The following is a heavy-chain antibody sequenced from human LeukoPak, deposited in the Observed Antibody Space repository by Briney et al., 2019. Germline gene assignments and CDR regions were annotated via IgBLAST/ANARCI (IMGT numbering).Heavy chain of an antibody. J-gene: IGHJ4*02. Sequence: GGSLRLSCAASGVTFTNYAMGWVGQAPAQGVEGGSVISIYGGRTYYVDSVKGRFAISRDNSKNTLFLQMNSLRVEDTAVYYCAKTLAGSYYNPYDFWGQGTLVTVSS. CDR1: GVTFTNYA. CDR3: AKTLAGSYYNPYDF. CDR2: ISIYGGRT. V-gene: IGHV3-23*01. D-gene: IGHD3-10*01.